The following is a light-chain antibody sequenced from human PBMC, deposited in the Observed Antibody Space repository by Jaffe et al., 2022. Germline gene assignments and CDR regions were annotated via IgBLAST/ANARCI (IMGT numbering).Light chain of an antibody. CDR1: QSISIY. Sequence: QLTQSPSSLSASVGDRVTITCRASQSISIYLNWYQQKSGKAPKLLIYTSSNLQGGVPSRFSGSGSGTDFTLTISSLQPEDVATYYCQQSYTTPTFGQGTKVEV. CDR3: QQSYTTPT. CDR2: TSS. V-gene: IGKV1-39*01. J-gene: IGKJ1*01.